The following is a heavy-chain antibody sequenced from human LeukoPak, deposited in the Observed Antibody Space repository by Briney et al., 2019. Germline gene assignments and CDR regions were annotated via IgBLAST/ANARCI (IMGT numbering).Heavy chain of an antibody. CDR1: GDSISSSSYY. CDR3: ARGTAAGPTPFDY. J-gene: IGHJ4*02. V-gene: IGHV4-39*01. CDR2: IYYSGST. Sequence: SETLSLTCTVSGDSISSSSYYWGWIRQPPGKGLEWIGSIYYSGSTYYKPSLKSRVTISVDTSKNQFSLKLSSVTAADTAVYYCARGTAAGPTPFDYWGQGTLVTVSS. D-gene: IGHD6-13*01.